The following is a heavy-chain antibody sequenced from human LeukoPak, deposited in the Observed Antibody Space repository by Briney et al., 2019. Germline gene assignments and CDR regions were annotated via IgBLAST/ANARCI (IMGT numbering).Heavy chain of an antibody. Sequence: GSLRLSCAASGFTFSSYEMNWVRQPPGKGLEWIGYIYYSGSTNYNPSLKSRVTISVDTSKNQFSLKLSSVTAADTAVYYCATFYGGNFDYWGQGTLVTVSS. J-gene: IGHJ4*02. CDR2: IYYSGST. V-gene: IGHV4-59*01. CDR3: ATFYGGNFDY. D-gene: IGHD4-23*01. CDR1: GFTFSSYE.